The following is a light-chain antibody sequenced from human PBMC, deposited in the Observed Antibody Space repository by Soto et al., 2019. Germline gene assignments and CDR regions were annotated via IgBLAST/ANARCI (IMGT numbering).Light chain of an antibody. CDR1: SSDVGIYNL. Sequence: QSVLTQPASVSGSPGQSITISCTGTSSDVGIYNLVSWYQQHPGKAPKLMIYEGSKRPSGVSNRFSGSKSGNTASLTISGLQAEDEADYYCCSYAGSSPVVFGGGTKLTVL. CDR3: CSYAGSSPVV. CDR2: EGS. V-gene: IGLV2-23*01. J-gene: IGLJ2*01.